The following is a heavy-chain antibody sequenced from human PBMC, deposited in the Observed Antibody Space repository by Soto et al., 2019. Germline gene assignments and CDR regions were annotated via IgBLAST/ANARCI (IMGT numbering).Heavy chain of an antibody. CDR2: ISAYNGNT. CDR1: GYTFTSYG. J-gene: IGHJ6*02. Sequence: QVQLVQSGAEVKKPGASVKVSCKASGYTFTSYGISWVRQAPGQGLEWMGWISAYNGNTNYAQKLQGRVSMTTDTSTSTAYMELRSLRSDDTAVYYCARDRDQLTGDDYYYYGMDVWGQGTTVTVSS. CDR3: ARDRDQLTGDDYYYYGMDV. V-gene: IGHV1-18*04. D-gene: IGHD7-27*01.